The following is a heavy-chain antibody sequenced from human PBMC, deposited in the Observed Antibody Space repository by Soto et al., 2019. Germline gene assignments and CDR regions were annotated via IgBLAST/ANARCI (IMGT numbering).Heavy chain of an antibody. V-gene: IGHV3-48*03. CDR2: IDASGTVI. CDR3: ARDLTGYAMDV. Sequence: EVQLVESGGGLLQPEGSLSLSGVASAFTLGSYNMAWVGQAPGKGLEWLSYIDASGTVIYYADSVRGRFTVSRDNAKNSLFLQMNSLRAEDTAVYYCARDLTGYAMDVWGQGTTVTVSS. D-gene: IGHD2-2*01. CDR1: AFTLGSYN. J-gene: IGHJ6*02.